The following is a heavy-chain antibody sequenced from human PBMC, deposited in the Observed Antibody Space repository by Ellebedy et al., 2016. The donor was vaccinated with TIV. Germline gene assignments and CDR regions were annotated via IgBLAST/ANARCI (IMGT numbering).Heavy chain of an antibody. J-gene: IGHJ4*02. D-gene: IGHD6-19*01. Sequence: PGGSLRLSCAASGFTFSSYAMSWVRQAPGKGLEWVSSISGSSVSTYYAEFVKGRFTISRDHSKNTLFLQMDSLRAGDTAIYYCAKDGQWLESYFEFWGQGTLVTVSS. CDR2: ISGSSVST. V-gene: IGHV3-23*01. CDR1: GFTFSSYA. CDR3: AKDGQWLESYFEF.